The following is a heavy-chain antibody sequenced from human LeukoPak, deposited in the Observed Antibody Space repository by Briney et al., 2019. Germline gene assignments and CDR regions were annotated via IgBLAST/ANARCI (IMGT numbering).Heavy chain of an antibody. CDR2: IYYSGST. CDR1: GGSISSYY. V-gene: IGHV4-59*01. Sequence: SETLSLTCTVPGGSISSYYWSWIRQPPGKGLEWIGYIYYSGSTNYNPSLKSRVTISVDTSRNQFSLKLSSVTAADTAVYYCARVNTMVRGVIITLNWFDPWGQGTLVTVSS. J-gene: IGHJ5*02. D-gene: IGHD3-10*01. CDR3: ARVNTMVRGVIITLNWFDP.